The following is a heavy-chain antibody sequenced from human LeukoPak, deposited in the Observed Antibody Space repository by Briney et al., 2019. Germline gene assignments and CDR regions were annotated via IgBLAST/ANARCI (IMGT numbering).Heavy chain of an antibody. CDR3: ASRAFYDSSGLDF. Sequence: SETLSLTCSVPGGSIRNYYWTWIRQPPGKGLEWIGHVSNSGNTKYNPSLKSRVTISIDTSKKHFSLNLSSVSAADTAVYYCASRAFYDSSGLDFWGQGILVTVSS. J-gene: IGHJ4*02. V-gene: IGHV4-59*08. CDR2: VSNSGNT. CDR1: GGSIRNYY. D-gene: IGHD3-22*01.